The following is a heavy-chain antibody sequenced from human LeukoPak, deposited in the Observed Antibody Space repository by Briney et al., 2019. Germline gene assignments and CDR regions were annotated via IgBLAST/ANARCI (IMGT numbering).Heavy chain of an antibody. J-gene: IGHJ3*02. CDR1: GYTFTGYY. D-gene: IGHD2-2*01. V-gene: IGHV1-2*06. CDR3: ARGVVPAAGHAFDI. Sequence: ASVKVSCKASGYTFTGYYMHWVRQAPGQGLEWMGRINPNSGGTNYAQKFQGRVTMTRDTSISTAYMELSRLRSDDTAVCYCARGVVPAAGHAFDIWGQGTMVTVSS. CDR2: INPNSGGT.